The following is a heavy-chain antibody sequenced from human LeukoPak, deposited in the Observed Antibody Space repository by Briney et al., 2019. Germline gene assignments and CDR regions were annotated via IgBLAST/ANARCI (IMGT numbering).Heavy chain of an antibody. CDR1: GYTFTSYG. CDR3: ARDLDIVVVRGALRHYGVDV. D-gene: IGHD2-2*01. CDR2: ISAFNGST. J-gene: IGHJ6*02. Sequence: GASVKVSCKASGYTFTSYGISWVRQAPGQGLEWMGWISAFNGSTNYAQKFQGRVTMSTDTSTSTAYMELRSLTTDDTAVYYCARDLDIVVVRGALRHYGVDVWGQGTTVTVSS. V-gene: IGHV1-18*01.